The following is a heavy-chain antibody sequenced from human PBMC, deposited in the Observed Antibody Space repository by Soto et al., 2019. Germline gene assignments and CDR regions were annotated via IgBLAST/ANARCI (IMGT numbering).Heavy chain of an antibody. Sequence: GASVKVSCKASGYTFTSYGISWVRQAPGQGLEWMGWISAYNGNTNYAQKLQGRVTMTTDTSTSTAYMELRSLRSDDTAVYYCARDYLVGWAVAGSRVRNYRGQGTLVTVSS. CDR1: GYTFTSYG. CDR3: ARDYLVGWAVAGSRVRNY. CDR2: ISAYNGNT. J-gene: IGHJ4*02. V-gene: IGHV1-18*01. D-gene: IGHD6-19*01.